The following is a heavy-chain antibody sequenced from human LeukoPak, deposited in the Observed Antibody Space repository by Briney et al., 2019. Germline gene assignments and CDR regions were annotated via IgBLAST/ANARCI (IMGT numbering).Heavy chain of an antibody. CDR2: IYPGDSDT. Sequence: GESLKISCKGSGYSFTSYWIGWVRQMPGKGLEWMGIIYPGDSDTRYSPSFQGQVTISADKSISTAYLQWSSLKASDTAMYYRARHGNNHYYHSNTGDYWGQGTLVTVSS. J-gene: IGHJ4*02. D-gene: IGHD3-22*01. CDR3: ARHGNNHYYHSNTGDY. V-gene: IGHV5-51*01. CDR1: GYSFTSYW.